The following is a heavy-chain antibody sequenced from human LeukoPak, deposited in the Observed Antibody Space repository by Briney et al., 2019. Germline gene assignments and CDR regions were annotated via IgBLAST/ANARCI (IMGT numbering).Heavy chain of an antibody. J-gene: IGHJ6*03. CDR3: ARGRVSSSTWYSTYYYYFYMDV. Sequence: SETLSLTCSVSDDSITMYYWTWIRQPPGKGLEWIGYVDHTGSTNFNPSLNGRVSISRDTTKTLFSLRLRSVTAADTAVHFCARGRVSSSTWYSTYYYYFYMDVWGKGTTVTVSS. D-gene: IGHD1-1*01. V-gene: IGHV4-59*01. CDR1: DDSITMYY. CDR2: VDHTGST.